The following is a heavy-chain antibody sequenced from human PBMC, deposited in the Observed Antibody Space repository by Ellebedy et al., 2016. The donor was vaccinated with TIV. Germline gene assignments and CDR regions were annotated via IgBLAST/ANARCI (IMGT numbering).Heavy chain of an antibody. Sequence: GESLKISCSASGFTFSSYSMHWVRQAPGKGLEWVAVITYDGNNKFYADSVKGRFTISRDNSMITLYLEMNSLRAEDTAVYYCARDLDKSSGWYGGAAYWGQGTLVTVSS. CDR1: GFTFSSYS. CDR2: ITYDGNNK. CDR3: ARDLDKSSGWYGGAAY. V-gene: IGHV3-30*03. D-gene: IGHD6-19*01. J-gene: IGHJ4*02.